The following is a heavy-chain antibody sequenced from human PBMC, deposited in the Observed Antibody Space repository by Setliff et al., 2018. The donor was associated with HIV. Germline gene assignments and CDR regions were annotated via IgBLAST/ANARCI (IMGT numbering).Heavy chain of an antibody. V-gene: IGHV1-3*01. J-gene: IGHJ4*02. Sequence: ASVKVSCKASGYTFTNYAIHWVRQAPGQRLEWMGYINAGDDNTRYSEKFQGRVTITRDTSANTAYMELSSLRSEDTAVYYCARGSCSGCYLSDYWGLGTLVTVSS. CDR3: ARGSCSGCYLSDY. CDR1: GYTFTNYA. CDR2: INAGDDNT. D-gene: IGHD6-19*01.